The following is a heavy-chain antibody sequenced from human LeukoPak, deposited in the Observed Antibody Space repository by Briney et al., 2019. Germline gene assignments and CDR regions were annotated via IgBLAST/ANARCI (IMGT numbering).Heavy chain of an antibody. Sequence: GRSLRPSCAASGFTFSTYAMSWVRQAPGKGLEWVSAISGSGGSTYYANSVKGRFTISRDNSKNPLYLQMNSLRAEDTSIYFCAKALEQETVIALDSWGQGTLVTVSS. J-gene: IGHJ4*02. D-gene: IGHD6-13*01. V-gene: IGHV3-23*01. CDR2: ISGSGGST. CDR3: AKALEQETVIALDS. CDR1: GFTFSTYA.